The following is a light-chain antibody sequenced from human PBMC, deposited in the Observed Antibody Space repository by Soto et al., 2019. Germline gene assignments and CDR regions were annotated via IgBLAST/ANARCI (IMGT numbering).Light chain of an antibody. V-gene: IGKV3-20*01. CDR2: TAS. J-gene: IGKJ2*01. CDR1: QTIRSNF. CDR3: QHYDSSSGHT. Sequence: EVVLTQSPATLSLSPGERATLSCRASQTIRSNFLTWYQQKPGQAPRLLIYTASTRAAGIPDRFSGSGSGTDFTLTISRLEPEDFAVYYCQHYDSSSGHTFCQGTKLQIK.